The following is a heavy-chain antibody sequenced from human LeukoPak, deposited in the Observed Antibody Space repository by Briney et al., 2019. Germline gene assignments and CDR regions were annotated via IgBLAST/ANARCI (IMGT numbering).Heavy chain of an antibody. Sequence: SETLSLTCTVSGGSLSSYYWTWIRQPPGKGLEWIGYIFYSGSTNYNPSLKSRVTMSVDTSKNQFSLKLNSATAADTAVYYCARSGTLTGYLYWGQGALVTVSS. CDR3: ARSGTLTGYLY. CDR1: GGSLSSYY. D-gene: IGHD3-9*01. V-gene: IGHV4-59*01. CDR2: IFYSGST. J-gene: IGHJ4*02.